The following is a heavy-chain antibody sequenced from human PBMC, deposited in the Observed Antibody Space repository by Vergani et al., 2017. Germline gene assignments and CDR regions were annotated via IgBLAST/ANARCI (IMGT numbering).Heavy chain of an antibody. D-gene: IGHD7-27*01. CDR3: ATGAGPFDI. CDR2: IYYSGSA. V-gene: IGHV4-59*12. J-gene: IGHJ4*02. CDR1: GGSISSYY. Sequence: QVQLQESGPGLVKPPETLSLACTVSGGSISSYYWSWIRQPPGKGLEWIGYIYYSGSAKYNPSLESRVTMSVDTSKNQFSLKLTSVTAADTAVYYCATGAGPFDIWGQGTLVTVSS.